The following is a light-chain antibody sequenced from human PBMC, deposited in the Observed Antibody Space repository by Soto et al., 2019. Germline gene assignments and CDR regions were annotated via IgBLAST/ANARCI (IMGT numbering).Light chain of an antibody. CDR3: QQYGSSPGLVT. Sequence: EIVLTQSPGTLSLSPGERATLSCRASQSVSSTYLAWYQQKPGQAPRLLIYDASRRATGIPDRFSGSGSGTDFTLTISGLEPEDFAVYYCQQYGSSPGLVTFGPGTKGDIK. CDR1: QSVSSTY. V-gene: IGKV3-20*01. CDR2: DAS. J-gene: IGKJ3*01.